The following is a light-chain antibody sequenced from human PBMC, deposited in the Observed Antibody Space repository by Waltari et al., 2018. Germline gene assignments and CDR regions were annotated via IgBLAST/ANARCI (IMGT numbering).Light chain of an antibody. Sequence: EIVMTQSPPTMSESPGERATLSCRASQSVSNSLAWYQHRPGRAPRLLIHSASTRAPGIPARFSGSGSETEFTLTISNLQSEDFALYYCQQYNNWPPITFGQGTRLEIK. CDR3: QQYNNWPPIT. V-gene: IGKV3D-15*01. CDR2: SAS. J-gene: IGKJ5*01. CDR1: QSVSNS.